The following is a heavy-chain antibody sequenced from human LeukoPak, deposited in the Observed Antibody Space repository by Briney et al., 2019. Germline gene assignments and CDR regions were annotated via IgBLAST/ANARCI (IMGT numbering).Heavy chain of an antibody. D-gene: IGHD5-12*01. CDR3: AKDKEYIGFGPILSGYYYGMDV. CDR2: ISLVGGST. J-gene: IGHJ6*04. Sequence: GGSLRLSCAASGFTFDDYAMHWVRQAPGKGLECVSFISLVGGSTYYAVSVKGRFTISRANSTHNLYLQMNSLGAEDTALYYCAKDKEYIGFGPILSGYYYGMDVWGKGTTVTVSS. V-gene: IGHV3-43D*03. CDR1: GFTFDDYA.